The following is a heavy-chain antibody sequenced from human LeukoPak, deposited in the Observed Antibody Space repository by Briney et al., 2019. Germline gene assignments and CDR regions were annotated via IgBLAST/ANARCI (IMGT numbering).Heavy chain of an antibody. CDR3: AKEIAVAGTFVRVY. Sequence: GGSLRLSCAASGFTFSSYSMNWVRQAPGKGLEWVSSISSSSSYIYYADSVKGRFTISRDNSKNTLYLQMNSLRAEDTAVYYCAKEIAVAGTFVRVYWGQGTLVTVSS. D-gene: IGHD6-19*01. V-gene: IGHV3-21*04. J-gene: IGHJ4*02. CDR2: ISSSSSYI. CDR1: GFTFSSYS.